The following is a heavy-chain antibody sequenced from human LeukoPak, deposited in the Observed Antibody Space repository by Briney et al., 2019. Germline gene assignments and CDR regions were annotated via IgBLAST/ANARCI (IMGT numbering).Heavy chain of an antibody. CDR1: GFTFSSYW. Sequence: GGSLRLSCAASGFTFSSYWMHWVRQGPGKGLVWVSRIKTDGSATSYADSVKGRFTISRDNAKNTLYLQMNSLRAEDTAVYYCVGEGDAFDIWGQGTMVTVSS. CDR2: IKTDGSAT. V-gene: IGHV3-74*01. CDR3: VGEGDAFDI. J-gene: IGHJ3*02.